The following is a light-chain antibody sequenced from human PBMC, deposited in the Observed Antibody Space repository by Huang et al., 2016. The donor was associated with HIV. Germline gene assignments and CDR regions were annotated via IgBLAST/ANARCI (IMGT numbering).Light chain of an antibody. V-gene: IGKV1-39*01. J-gene: IGKJ1*01. CDR1: QSIRND. Sequence: DVQMTQSPPSVSASVGDRVTITCRASQSIRNDLNWYQQRPGEAPKLLIYAASSLQSGVPSRFSGGGSGTDFALTISSLQPEDFATYYCHQSYKNPWTFGQGTKVESK. CDR2: AAS. CDR3: HQSYKNPWT.